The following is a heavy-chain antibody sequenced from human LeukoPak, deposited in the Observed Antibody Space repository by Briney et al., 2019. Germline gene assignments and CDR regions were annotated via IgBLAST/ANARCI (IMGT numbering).Heavy chain of an antibody. CDR3: AKSSYYDILNGGFDY. V-gene: IGHV3-30*02. J-gene: IGHJ4*02. CDR2: IRYDGSNK. D-gene: IGHD3-9*01. Sequence: GGSLRLSCAASGFTFSSYGMHWVRQAPGKGLEWVTFIRYDGSNKYYADSVKGRFTISRDNSKNTLYLQMNSLRAEDTAVFYCAKSSYYDILNGGFDYWGQGTLVTVSS. CDR1: GFTFSSYG.